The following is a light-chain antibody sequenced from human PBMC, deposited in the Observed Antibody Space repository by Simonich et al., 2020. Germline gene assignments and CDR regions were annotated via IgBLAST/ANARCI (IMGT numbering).Light chain of an antibody. J-gene: IGLJ2*01. Sequence: QSALTQPASVSGSPGQSITISCTGTSSDVGSYNLDSWYQQHPGKAPNLMIYEGSERPSGVSNRFSGSKSGNTASLTISGLQAEDEADYYCCSYAGSVVFGGGTKLTVL. CDR2: EGS. CDR3: CSYAGSVV. V-gene: IGLV2-23*01. CDR1: SSDVGSYNL.